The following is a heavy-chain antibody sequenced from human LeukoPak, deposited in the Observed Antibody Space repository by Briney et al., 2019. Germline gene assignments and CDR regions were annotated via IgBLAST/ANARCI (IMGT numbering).Heavy chain of an antibody. Sequence: GGSLRLSCAASGFTFSSYGMHWVRQAPGKGLEWVAFIRYDGSNKYYADSVKGRFTISRDNSKNTLYLQMNSLRAEDTAVYYCARSLYYYGSGSYYEGWGQGTLVTVSS. CDR1: GFTFSSYG. CDR3: ARSLYYYGSGSYYEG. V-gene: IGHV3-30*02. D-gene: IGHD3-10*01. CDR2: IRYDGSNK. J-gene: IGHJ4*02.